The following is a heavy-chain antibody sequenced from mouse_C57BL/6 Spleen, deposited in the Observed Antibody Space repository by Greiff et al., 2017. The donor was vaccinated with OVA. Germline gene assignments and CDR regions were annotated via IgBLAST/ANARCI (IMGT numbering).Heavy chain of an antibody. V-gene: IGHV1-82*01. CDR1: GYAFSSSW. D-gene: IGHD2-4*01. Sequence: QVQLQQSGPELVKPGASVKISCKASGYAFSSSWMNWVKQRPGKGLEWIGRLYPGDGDTNYNGKFKGKATLTADKSSSTAYMQLSSLTSEDSAVYFCEGDYDDLDYWGQGTTLTVSS. CDR2: LYPGDGDT. J-gene: IGHJ2*01. CDR3: EGDYDDLDY.